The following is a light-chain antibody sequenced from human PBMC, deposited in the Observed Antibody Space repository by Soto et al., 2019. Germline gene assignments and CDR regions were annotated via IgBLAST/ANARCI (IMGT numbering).Light chain of an antibody. Sequence: QAVVTQPPSVSGAPGQRVTISCTGSSSNIGAGYDVHWYHQLPGTAPKLLIYGNNKQPSGVPDRFSGSRSGTSASLAITGRQAEDEADYYCQSYDSSLSVWVFGGGTKLTVL. J-gene: IGLJ3*02. CDR2: GNN. V-gene: IGLV1-40*01. CDR3: QSYDSSLSVWV. CDR1: SSNIGAGYD.